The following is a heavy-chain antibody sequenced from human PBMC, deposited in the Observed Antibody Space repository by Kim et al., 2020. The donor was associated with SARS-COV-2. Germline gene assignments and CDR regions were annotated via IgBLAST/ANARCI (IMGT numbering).Heavy chain of an antibody. CDR2: SKSDGRTT. V-gene: IGHV3-15*01. J-gene: IGHJ5*02. D-gene: IGHD3-9*01. CDR3: NSPGS. Sequence: SKSDGRTTYYAQPVNGRFAISRDDSENTVYLQMNSLKTEDTAVYYCNSPGSWGQGTLVTVSS.